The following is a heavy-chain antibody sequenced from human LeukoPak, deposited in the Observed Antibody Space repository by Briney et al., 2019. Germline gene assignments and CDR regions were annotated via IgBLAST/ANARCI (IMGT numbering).Heavy chain of an antibody. CDR2: ISYDGSNK. D-gene: IGHD2-15*01. Sequence: GGSLRLSCAASGFTFSSYAMHWVRQAPGKGLEWVAVISYDGSNKYYADSVKGRFTISRDNSKNTLYLQMNSLRAEDTAVYYCAREGPRYCSGGSCYWLDYWGQGTLVTVSS. J-gene: IGHJ4*02. CDR1: GFTFSSYA. V-gene: IGHV3-30-3*01. CDR3: AREGPRYCSGGSCYWLDY.